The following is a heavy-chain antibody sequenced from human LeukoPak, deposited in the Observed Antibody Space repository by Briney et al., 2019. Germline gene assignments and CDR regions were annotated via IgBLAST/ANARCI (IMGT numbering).Heavy chain of an antibody. CDR3: GRDRGSPRLYLHNWFDP. J-gene: IGHJ5*02. Sequence: SQILSLTCTVSGGSISSGGYYWSWIRQHPGKGLEWIGYIYYSGSTYYNPSLKSRVTISVDTSKNQFSLKLSSVTAADTAVYYVGRDRGSPRLYLHNWFDPWGQGTLVTVSS. CDR1: GGSISSGGYY. CDR2: IYYSGST. D-gene: IGHD3-10*01. V-gene: IGHV4-31*03.